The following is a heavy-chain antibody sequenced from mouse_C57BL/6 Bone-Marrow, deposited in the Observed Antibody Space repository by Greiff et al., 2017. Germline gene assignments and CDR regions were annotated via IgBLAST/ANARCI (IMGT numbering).Heavy chain of an antibody. CDR3: ARGDYYGSSYYAMDY. V-gene: IGHV1-81*01. CDR2: IYPRSGNT. Sequence: QVQLQQSGAELARPGASVKLSCKASGYTFTSYGISWVKQRTGQGLVWIGEIYPRSGNTYYNEKFKGKATLTADKSSSTAYMGLRSLTSEDSAVYFCARGDYYGSSYYAMDYWGQGTSVTVSS. CDR1: GYTFTSYG. J-gene: IGHJ4*01. D-gene: IGHD1-1*01.